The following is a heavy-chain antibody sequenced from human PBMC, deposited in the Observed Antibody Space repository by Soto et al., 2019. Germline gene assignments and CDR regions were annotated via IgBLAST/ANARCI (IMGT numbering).Heavy chain of an antibody. CDR1: CASITSYY. D-gene: IGHD1-1*01. CDR3: ARLDAVANYFDF. CDR2: IYYRGST. V-gene: IGHV4-59*01. Sequence: PSETLSLTCTVSCASITSYYWSWIRQPPGKGLEWIGYIYYRGSTNYNPSLKSRVTISVDMSKNQFSLKLSSVTAADTAVYYCARLDAVANYFDFWGQGTLVTVSS. J-gene: IGHJ4*02.